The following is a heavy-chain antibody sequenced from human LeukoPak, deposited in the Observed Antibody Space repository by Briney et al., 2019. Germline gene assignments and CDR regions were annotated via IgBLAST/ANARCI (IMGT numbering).Heavy chain of an antibody. D-gene: IGHD5-24*01. CDR3: AKVSKDGYPGAFDI. CDR1: GFTFGDYA. V-gene: IGHV3-9*01. Sequence: GRSLRLSCAASGFTFGDYAMHWVRQTPGKGLEWVSGISWNSGGINYADSVKGRFTISRDNAKNSLYLQMNSLRAEDTALYYCAKVSKDGYPGAFDIWGQGTMVTVSS. J-gene: IGHJ3*02. CDR2: ISWNSGGI.